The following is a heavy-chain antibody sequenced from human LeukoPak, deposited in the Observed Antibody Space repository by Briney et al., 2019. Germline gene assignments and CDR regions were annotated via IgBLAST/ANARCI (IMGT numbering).Heavy chain of an antibody. Sequence: SSETLSLTCTVSGYSISSAYYWGWIRQPPGKGLEWIGNTFLSGSTYHNLSLKSRVTMSVDKSKNQFSLKLSSVTAADTAVYYCARNALGYCSSTSCYQGGPYYYYYMDVWGKGTTVTVSS. CDR3: ARNALGYCSSTSCYQGGPYYYYYMDV. D-gene: IGHD2-2*01. CDR1: GYSISSAYY. V-gene: IGHV4-38-2*02. J-gene: IGHJ6*03. CDR2: TFLSGST.